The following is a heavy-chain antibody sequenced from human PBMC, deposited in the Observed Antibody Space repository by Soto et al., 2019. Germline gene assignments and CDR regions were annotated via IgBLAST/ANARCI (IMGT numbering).Heavy chain of an antibody. V-gene: IGHV3-30*18. CDR3: AKGGLWIQIWFPDAFDI. CDR1: GFTFSSYG. D-gene: IGHD5-18*01. CDR2: ISYDGSNK. J-gene: IGHJ3*02. Sequence: PGGSLRLSCAASGFTFSSYGMHWVRQAPGKGLEWVAVISYDGSNKYYADSVKGRFTISRDNSKNTLYLQMDSLRAEDTAVYYCAKGGLWIQIWFPDAFDIWGQGTMVTVSS.